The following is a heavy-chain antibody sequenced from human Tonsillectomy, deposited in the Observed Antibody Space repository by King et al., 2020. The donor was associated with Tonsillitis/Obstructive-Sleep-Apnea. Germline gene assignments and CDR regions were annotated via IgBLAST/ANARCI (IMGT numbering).Heavy chain of an antibody. Sequence: QLVQSGAEVKKPGASGKVSCKASGYTFTSYGISWVRQAPGQGLEWMGWISAYNGNTNYAQKLQGRVTMTTDTSTSTAYRELRSLRSDDTAVYYCALNDYGDYGVYYFDYWGHGTLVTVSS. V-gene: IGHV1-18*01. CDR2: ISAYNGNT. CDR3: ALNDYGDYGVYYFDY. J-gene: IGHJ4*01. CDR1: GYTFTSYG. D-gene: IGHD4-17*01.